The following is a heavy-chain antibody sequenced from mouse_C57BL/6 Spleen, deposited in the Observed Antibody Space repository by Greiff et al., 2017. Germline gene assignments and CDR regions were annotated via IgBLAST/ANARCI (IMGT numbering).Heavy chain of an antibody. V-gene: IGHV5-4*01. D-gene: IGHD3-2*02. CDR3: ARSRQLRLLRDY. CDR1: GFTFSSYA. J-gene: IGHJ2*01. Sequence: EVQRVESGGGLVKPGGSLKLSCAASGFTFSSYAMSWVRQTPEKRLEWVATISDGGSYTYYPDNVKGRFTISRDNAKNNLYLQMSHLKSEDTAMYYCARSRQLRLLRDYWGQGTTLTVSS. CDR2: ISDGGSYT.